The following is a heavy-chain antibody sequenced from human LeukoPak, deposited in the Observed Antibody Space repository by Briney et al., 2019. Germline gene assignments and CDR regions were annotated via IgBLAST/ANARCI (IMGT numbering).Heavy chain of an antibody. CDR1: GFTFSSYG. Sequence: GGSLRLSCAASGFTFSSYGMHWIRQAPGKGLGWVAFIRYDGSNKYYADSVKGRFTISRDNSKNTLYPQMNSLRAEDTAVYYCANSPRGNSPLDYWGQGTLVTVSS. J-gene: IGHJ4*02. CDR3: ANSPRGNSPLDY. CDR2: IRYDGSNK. D-gene: IGHD4-23*01. V-gene: IGHV3-30*02.